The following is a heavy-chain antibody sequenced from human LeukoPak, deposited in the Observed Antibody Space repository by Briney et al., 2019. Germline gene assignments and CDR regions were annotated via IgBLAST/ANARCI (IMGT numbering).Heavy chain of an antibody. CDR2: ISYNGNNK. D-gene: IGHD5-18*01. V-gene: IGHV3-30-3*01. Sequence: PGGSLRLSCAASGFTFSSYVMHWVRQAPGKGLEWVAVISYNGNNKSYADSVKGRFTISRDNSKNTLYLQMNSLRAEDTAVYYCASLHSYAYSRSPNFDYWGQGTLVTVSS. CDR3: ASLHSYAYSRSPNFDY. J-gene: IGHJ4*02. CDR1: GFTFSSYV.